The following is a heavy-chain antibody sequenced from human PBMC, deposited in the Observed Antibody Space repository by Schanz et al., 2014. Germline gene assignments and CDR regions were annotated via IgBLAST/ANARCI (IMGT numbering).Heavy chain of an antibody. CDR2: ISPSSDT. CDR3: AGAAVGFIVDAFDL. D-gene: IGHD6-19*01. CDR1: GFRFKTYE. V-gene: IGHV3-13*01. Sequence: EVQLVESGGGLVQPGGSLRLSCAVSGFRFKTYEMNWVRQVRGKGLEWVSSISPSSDTHYLASVKGRFTISRENAKSSLYLQMDPLRLADTAAYYCAGAAVGFIVDAFDLWGRGTMVIVSS. J-gene: IGHJ3*01.